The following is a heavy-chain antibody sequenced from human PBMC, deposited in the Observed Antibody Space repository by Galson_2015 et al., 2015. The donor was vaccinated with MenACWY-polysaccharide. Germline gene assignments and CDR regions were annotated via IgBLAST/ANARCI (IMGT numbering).Heavy chain of an antibody. V-gene: IGHV3-30*02. CDR3: ARNPSRLDIVASAH. D-gene: IGHD1-26*01. CDR2: IRNDGRK. J-gene: IGHJ4*02. Sequence: SLRLSCAGSGFNFGGNGLHWVRQAPGKGLEWVALIRNDGRKHYPDAVKGRFTISRDNSKNTLNLQMNSLRPQDTAVYYCARNPSRLDIVASAHGGQGALVSVSS. CDR1: GFNFGGNG.